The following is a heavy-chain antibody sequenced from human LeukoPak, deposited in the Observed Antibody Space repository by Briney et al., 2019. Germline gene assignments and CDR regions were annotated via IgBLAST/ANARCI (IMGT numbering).Heavy chain of an antibody. CDR1: GYTFTSYY. V-gene: IGHV1-46*01. CDR3: ARDRVLNYYDSSGNNRGFDY. D-gene: IGHD3-22*01. CDR2: INPSGGST. J-gene: IGHJ4*02. Sequence: GASVKVSCKASGYTFTSYYMHWVRQAPGQGLEWMGIINPSGGSTSYAQKFQGRVTMTRDMSTSTVYMELSSLRSEDTAVYYCARDRVLNYYDSSGNNRGFDYWGQGTLVTVSS.